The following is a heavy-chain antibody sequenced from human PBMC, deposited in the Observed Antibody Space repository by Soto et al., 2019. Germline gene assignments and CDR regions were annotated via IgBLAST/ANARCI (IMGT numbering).Heavy chain of an antibody. V-gene: IGHV3-48*02. CDR2: ISSSSSTI. Sequence: PVGSLRLSCAASGFTFSSYSMNWVRQAPGKGLEWVSYISSSSSTIYYADSVKGRFTISRDNAKNSLYLQMNSLRDEDTAVYYCARDQCSGGSCYFYYYYYGMDVWGQGTTVTVSS. D-gene: IGHD2-15*01. CDR3: ARDQCSGGSCYFYYYYYGMDV. CDR1: GFTFSSYS. J-gene: IGHJ6*02.